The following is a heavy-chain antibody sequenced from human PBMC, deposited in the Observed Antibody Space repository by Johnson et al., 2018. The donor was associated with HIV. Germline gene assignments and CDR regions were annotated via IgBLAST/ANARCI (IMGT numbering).Heavy chain of an antibody. CDR3: ARGGFGELLQDDAFDI. Sequence: VQLVESGGGLIQPGGSLRLSCAASGFTVSSNYMSWVRQAPGKGPEWVSVIYSGGSTYYADSVKGRLTISSANSKNTLYLQMNSRIAEDTAVYYCARGGFGELLQDDAFDIWGQGTMVTVSS. V-gene: IGHV3-53*01. CDR2: IYSGGST. D-gene: IGHD3-10*01. CDR1: GFTVSSNY. J-gene: IGHJ3*02.